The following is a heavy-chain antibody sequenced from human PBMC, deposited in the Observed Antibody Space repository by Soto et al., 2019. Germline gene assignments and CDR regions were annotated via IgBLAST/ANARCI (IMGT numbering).Heavy chain of an antibody. V-gene: IGHV1-18*01. Sequence: ASVKVSCKASGYTFTSYGISWVRQAPGQGLEWMGWISAYNGNTNYAQKLQGRVTMTTDTSTSTAYMELRSLRSDDTAVYYCARVASPYNWNATGWFDPWGQGTLVTVSS. CDR3: ARVASPYNWNATGWFDP. D-gene: IGHD1-20*01. CDR2: ISAYNGNT. CDR1: GYTFTSYG. J-gene: IGHJ5*02.